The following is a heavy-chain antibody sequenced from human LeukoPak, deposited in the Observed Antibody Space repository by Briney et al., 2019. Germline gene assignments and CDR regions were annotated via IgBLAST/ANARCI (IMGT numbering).Heavy chain of an antibody. D-gene: IGHD2-21*02. CDR3: AREPPSRRGVTGGFY. CDR1: GFTFSSYS. Sequence: GSLILSCAASGFTFSSYSMNWVRQAPGKGLEWVSSISSSSSYIYYADSLKGRFTISRDNAKNSLYLQMHSLRAEDTAVYYCAREPPSRRGVTGGFYWAQGPLVTVPS. V-gene: IGHV3-21*01. J-gene: IGHJ1*01. CDR2: ISSSSSYI.